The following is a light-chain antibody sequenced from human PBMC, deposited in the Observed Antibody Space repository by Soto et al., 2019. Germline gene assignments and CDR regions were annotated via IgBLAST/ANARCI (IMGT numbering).Light chain of an antibody. CDR3: QQYNKWTQT. Sequence: EKVMTRSPPTLPVSPGAGVTPSRRASQSVSIDLAWYQQKPGQAPRXIIYGASTRATDIPATFTGSGSGTEFTLTISSLKYEDIAVYYCQQYNKWTQTFGQGTKVDIK. CDR2: GAS. V-gene: IGKV3-15*01. J-gene: IGKJ1*01. CDR1: QSVSID.